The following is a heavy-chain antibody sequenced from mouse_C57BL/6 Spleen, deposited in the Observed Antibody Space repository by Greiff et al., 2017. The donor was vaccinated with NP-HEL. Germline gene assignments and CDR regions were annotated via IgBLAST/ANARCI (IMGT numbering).Heavy chain of an antibody. CDR2: ISDGGSYT. V-gene: IGHV5-4*01. D-gene: IGHD3-2*02. CDR1: GFTFSSYA. CDR3: ARDSSGPYYYAMDY. Sequence: EVNVVESGGGLVKPGGSLKLSCAASGFTFSSYAMSWVRQTPEKRLEWVATISDGGSYTYYPDNVKGRFTISRDNAKNNLYLQMSHLKSEDTAMYYCARDSSGPYYYAMDYWGQGTSVTVSS. J-gene: IGHJ4*01.